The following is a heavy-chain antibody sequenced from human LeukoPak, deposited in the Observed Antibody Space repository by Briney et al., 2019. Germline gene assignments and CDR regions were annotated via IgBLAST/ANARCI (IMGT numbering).Heavy chain of an antibody. CDR3: NIVVVPAATPNAFDI. CDR2: IIPILGIA. D-gene: IGHD2-2*01. Sequence: SVKVSCEASGGTFSSYAISWVRQAPGQGLEWMGRIIPILGIANYAQKFQGRVTITADKSTSTAYMELSSLRSEDTAVYYCNIVVVPAATPNAFDIWGQGTMVTVSS. J-gene: IGHJ3*02. CDR1: GGTFSSYA. V-gene: IGHV1-69*04.